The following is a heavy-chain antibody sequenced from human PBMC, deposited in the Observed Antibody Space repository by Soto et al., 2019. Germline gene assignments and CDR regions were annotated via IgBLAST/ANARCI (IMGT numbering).Heavy chain of an antibody. V-gene: IGHV4-4*07. CDR3: ARGSRDCSGGSCYSWDS. J-gene: IGHJ5*01. Sequence: SETLSLTCTVSGRFIGTYYWRWIREPAVKGLESIGHIYGSGSTSPNPSLKSRITMSVDTSKTQFSLNLTSVTAADTAVYYCARGSRDCSGGSCYSWDSWGQGTLVTVS. D-gene: IGHD2-15*01. CDR2: IYGSGST. CDR1: GRFIGTYY.